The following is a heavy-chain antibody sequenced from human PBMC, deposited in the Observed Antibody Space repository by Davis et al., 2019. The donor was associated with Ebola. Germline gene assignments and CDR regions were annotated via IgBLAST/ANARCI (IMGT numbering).Heavy chain of an antibody. CDR1: GYTFTSYY. Sequence: AASVKVSCKASGYTFTSYYMHWVRQAPGQGLEWMGRINPNSGGTNYAQKFQGRVTMTRDTSISTAYMELSRLRSDDTAVYYCARGSRRWLQFGIDYWGQGTLVTVSS. CDR3: ARGSRRWLQFGIDY. J-gene: IGHJ4*02. V-gene: IGHV1-2*06. CDR2: INPNSGGT. D-gene: IGHD5-24*01.